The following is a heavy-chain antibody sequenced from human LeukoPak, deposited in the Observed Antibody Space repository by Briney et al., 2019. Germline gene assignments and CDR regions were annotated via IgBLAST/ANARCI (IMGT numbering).Heavy chain of an antibody. D-gene: IGHD1-14*01. Sequence: PGGSLRLSCAASGFTVITNDVTWVRRAPGKGLEWVSVLYSDGNTKYADSVQGRFTISRDNSKNTLYLEMNSLSPDDTAVYYCARGVEPLAANTLAYWGQGTLVTVSS. CDR2: LYSDGNT. CDR3: ARGVEPLAANTLAY. J-gene: IGHJ4*02. CDR1: GFTVITND. V-gene: IGHV3-53*01.